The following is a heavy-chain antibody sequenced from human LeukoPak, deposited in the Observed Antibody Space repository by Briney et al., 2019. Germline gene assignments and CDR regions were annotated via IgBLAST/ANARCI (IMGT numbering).Heavy chain of an antibody. CDR2: ISGSGAGP. D-gene: IGHD6-13*01. Sequence: GGSLRLSCAASGFTFSNYAMSWVRQAPGKGLEWVSGISGSGAGPYYGDSVQGRFTISRDNSKNTLYLQMNSLRAEDTAVYYCAKEKQRNFDYWGQGTLVTVSS. CDR1: GFTFSNYA. V-gene: IGHV3-23*01. J-gene: IGHJ4*02. CDR3: AKEKQRNFDY.